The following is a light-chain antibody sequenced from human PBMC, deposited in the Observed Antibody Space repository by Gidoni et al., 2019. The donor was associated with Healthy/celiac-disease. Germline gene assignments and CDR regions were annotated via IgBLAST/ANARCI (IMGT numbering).Light chain of an antibody. V-gene: IGKV3-20*01. CDR2: GAS. Sequence: PGTLSLSPGERATRSCRASQSVSSSYLAWYQQKPGQAPRLLIYGASSRATGIPDRFSGSGSGTDFTLTISRLEPEDFAVYYCQQYGSSPPWTFGQGTKVEIK. J-gene: IGKJ1*01. CDR3: QQYGSSPPWT. CDR1: QSVSSSY.